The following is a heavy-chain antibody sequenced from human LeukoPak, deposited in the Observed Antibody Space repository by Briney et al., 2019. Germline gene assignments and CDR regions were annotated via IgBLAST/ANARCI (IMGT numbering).Heavy chain of an antibody. J-gene: IGHJ4*02. D-gene: IGHD4-17*01. V-gene: IGHV3-23*01. CDR3: AKKVLTVTTWYFDY. CDR2: ISGSGGST. Sequence: PGGSLRLSCVASGFSFDSYWMNWVRQAPGKGLEWVSGISGSGGSTYYADSVKGRFTISRDNSKNMLYLQMTSLRAEDTAVYYCAKKVLTVTTWYFDYWGQGTLVTVSS. CDR1: GFSFDSYW.